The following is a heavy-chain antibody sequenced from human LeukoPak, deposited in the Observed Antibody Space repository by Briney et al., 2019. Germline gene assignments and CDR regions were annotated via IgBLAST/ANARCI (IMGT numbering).Heavy chain of an antibody. Sequence: GASVKVSCKASGYPFTSYGISWVRQAPAQGLEWMGWISSYNGNTNYTQNLQGRITITTDTSTSTAYMALKTLRSGDTAVYYLARDFRSLSGPRWLHFGGQGTLVTVSS. J-gene: IGHJ4*02. CDR2: ISSYNGNT. D-gene: IGHD5-24*01. V-gene: IGHV1-18*01. CDR1: GYPFTSYG. CDR3: ARDFRSLSGPRWLHF.